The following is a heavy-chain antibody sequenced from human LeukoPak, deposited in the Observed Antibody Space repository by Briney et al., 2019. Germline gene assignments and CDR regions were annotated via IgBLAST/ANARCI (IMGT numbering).Heavy chain of an antibody. J-gene: IGHJ5*02. V-gene: IGHV1-46*01. CDR2: INPSGGST. Sequence: GASVKVSCKASGYTFTSYYMHWVRQAPGQGLEWMGIINPSGGSTSYAQKFQGRVTMTRDTSTSTVYMELNSLRSEDTAVYYCARDPSSGPSDNWFDPWGQGTLVTVSS. CDR3: ARDPSSGPSDNWFDP. D-gene: IGHD6-19*01. CDR1: GYTFTSYY.